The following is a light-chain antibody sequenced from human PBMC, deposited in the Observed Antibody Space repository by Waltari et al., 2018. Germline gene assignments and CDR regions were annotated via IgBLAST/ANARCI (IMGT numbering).Light chain of an antibody. CDR1: SSDIGTYNY. Sequence: QAALTQPPSVSGSPGQSVTISCTGTSSDIGTYNYVSWYQQHPGKAPKLMIYDVNKRPSGVSDRFSGSKSGNSASLTISGLQAEDEADYYCSSYAGSKTYIFGTGTRITVL. V-gene: IGLV2-11*01. J-gene: IGLJ1*01. CDR3: SSYAGSKTYI. CDR2: DVN.